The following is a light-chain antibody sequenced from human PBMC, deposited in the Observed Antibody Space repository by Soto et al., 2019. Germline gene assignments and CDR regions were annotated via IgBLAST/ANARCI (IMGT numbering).Light chain of an antibody. CDR2: GAS. CDR1: QSVSSSY. V-gene: IGKV3-20*01. CDR3: QQYGSSPVT. J-gene: IGKJ1*01. Sequence: EIVLTQSPGTLSLSPGERATLSCRASQSVSSSYLAWYQQKPGQAPRLLIHGASSRATGIPDRFSGSGSGTDFTLTISRLEPEDVEVYYCQQYGSSPVTFGQGTKVEIK.